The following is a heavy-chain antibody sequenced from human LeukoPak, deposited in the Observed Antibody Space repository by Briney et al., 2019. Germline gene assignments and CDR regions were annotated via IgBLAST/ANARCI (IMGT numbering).Heavy chain of an antibody. J-gene: IGHJ4*02. CDR2: ISWNSGSI. V-gene: IGHV3-9*01. D-gene: IGHD6-13*01. CDR3: AKDIGATEPEYSSSWYEHYFDY. Sequence: PGGSLRLSCAASGFTFDDYAMHWVRQAPGKGLEWVSGISWNSGSIGYADSVKGRFTISRDNAKNSLYLQMNSLRAEDTALYYCAKDIGATEPEYSSSWYEHYFDYWGQGTLVTVSS. CDR1: GFTFDDYA.